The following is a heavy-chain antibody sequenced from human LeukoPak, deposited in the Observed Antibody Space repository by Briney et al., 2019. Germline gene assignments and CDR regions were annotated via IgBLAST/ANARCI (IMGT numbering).Heavy chain of an antibody. CDR1: GFTFSDYY. D-gene: IGHD5-12*01. J-gene: IGHJ4*02. V-gene: IGHV3-11*01. Sequence: TGGSLRLSCAASGFTFSDYYMSWIRQAPGKGLEWVSYISSSGSTIYYADSVKGRFTISRDNAKNSLYLQMNSLRAEDTAVYYCAREDDYCGNCFDYWGQGTLVTVSS. CDR3: AREDDYCGNCFDY. CDR2: ISSSGSTI.